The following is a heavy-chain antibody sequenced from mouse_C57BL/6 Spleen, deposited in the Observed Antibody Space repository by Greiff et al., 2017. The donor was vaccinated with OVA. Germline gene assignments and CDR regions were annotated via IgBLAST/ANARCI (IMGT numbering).Heavy chain of an antibody. V-gene: IGHV1-62-2*01. Sequence: QVQLKQSGAELVKPGASVKLSCKASGYTFTEYTIHWVKQRSGQGLEWIGWFYPGSGSIKYNEKFKDKATLTADKSSSTVYMELSRLTSEDSAVYFCARHEGALYYGSSSLDYWGQVTTLTVSS. CDR3: ARHEGALYYGSSSLDY. CDR1: GYTFTEYT. J-gene: IGHJ2*01. CDR2: FYPGSGSI. D-gene: IGHD1-1*01.